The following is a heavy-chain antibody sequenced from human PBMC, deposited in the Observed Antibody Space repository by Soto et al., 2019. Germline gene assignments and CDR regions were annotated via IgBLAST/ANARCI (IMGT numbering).Heavy chain of an antibody. V-gene: IGHV4-38-2*02. D-gene: IGHD1-26*01. CDR3: ARAQFYSGSGSYNRHMFDP. CDR1: GYSISSGYY. Sequence: PSETLSLTCTVSGYSISSGYYWSWIRQTPGKGLEWIGSISHSGTSFYNPSLRSRLTISMDTSNNHFSLTLNSVTAADTAVYYCARAQFYSGSGSYNRHMFDPWGQGTQVTGSA. J-gene: IGHJ5*02. CDR2: ISHSGTS.